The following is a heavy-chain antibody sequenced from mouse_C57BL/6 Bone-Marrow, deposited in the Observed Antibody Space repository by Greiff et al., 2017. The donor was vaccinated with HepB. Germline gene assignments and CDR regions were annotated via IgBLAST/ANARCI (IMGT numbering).Heavy chain of an antibody. Sequence: QQSGAELVRPGASVKLSCTASGFNIKDDYMHWVKQRPEQGLEWIGWIDPENGDTEYASKFQGKATITADTSSNTAYLQLSSLTSEDTAVYYCTTGGDYDWFAYWGQGTLVTVSA. CDR2: IDPENGDT. CDR1: GFNIKDDY. V-gene: IGHV14-4*01. CDR3: TTGGDYDWFAY. J-gene: IGHJ3*01. D-gene: IGHD2-4*01.